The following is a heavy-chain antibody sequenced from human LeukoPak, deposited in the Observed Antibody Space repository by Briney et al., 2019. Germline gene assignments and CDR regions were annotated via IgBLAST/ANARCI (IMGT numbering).Heavy chain of an antibody. J-gene: IGHJ6*02. CDR3: ARDSYGMDV. Sequence: GVTLRLSCADTGLSLRNFDMHWLRKAPGKGLEWMAVLSYDVSNKYYAESVKDRFTISRDDTKNTVYLQMNSLSPEDTAVYYCARDSYGMDVWGQGTTVTVSS. CDR2: LSYDVSNK. V-gene: IGHV3-30*04. CDR1: GLSLRNFD.